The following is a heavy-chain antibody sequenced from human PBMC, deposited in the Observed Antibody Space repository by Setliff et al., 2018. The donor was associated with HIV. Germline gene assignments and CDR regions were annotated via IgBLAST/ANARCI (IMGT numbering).Heavy chain of an antibody. V-gene: IGHV1-2*02. CDR1: GYIFSDYY. D-gene: IGHD3-22*01. Sequence: ASVKVSCKAYGYIFSDYYIHWVRQAPGQGLEWMGWINPNSGDTKYSERCQGRVTMTRDTSMGAIFMELRSLTSADTAVYYCGREVVIAAVGSLDLWGQGTRVTGSS. CDR2: INPNSGDT. CDR3: GREVVIAAVGSLDL. J-gene: IGHJ4*02.